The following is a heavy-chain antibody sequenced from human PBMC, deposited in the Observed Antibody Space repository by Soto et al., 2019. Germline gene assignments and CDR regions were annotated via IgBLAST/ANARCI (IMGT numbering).Heavy chain of an antibody. Sequence: ASVKVSCKVSGYTLTELSMHWVRQAPGKGLEWMGGFDPEDGETIYAQKFQGRVTMNEDTSTGTAYMELSSLRSEETAVYYCATPPKVTNRDERYYFDYWGQGTLVTVSS. J-gene: IGHJ4*02. CDR2: FDPEDGET. V-gene: IGHV1-24*01. CDR3: ATPPKVTNRDERYYFDY. D-gene: IGHD4-17*01. CDR1: GYTLTELS.